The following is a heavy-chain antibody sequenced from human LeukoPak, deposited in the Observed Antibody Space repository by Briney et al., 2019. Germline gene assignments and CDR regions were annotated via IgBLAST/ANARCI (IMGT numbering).Heavy chain of an antibody. D-gene: IGHD2-15*01. J-gene: IGHJ4*02. CDR2: INHSGST. CDR3: ARLAPAGVVVN. Sequence: SETLSLTCAVYGGSFSGYYWSWIRQPPGKGLEWIGEINHSGSTNYNPSLKSRVTISVDTSKNQFSLKLSSVTAADTAVYYCARLAPAGVVVNWGQGTLVTVSS. V-gene: IGHV4-34*01. CDR1: GGSFSGYY.